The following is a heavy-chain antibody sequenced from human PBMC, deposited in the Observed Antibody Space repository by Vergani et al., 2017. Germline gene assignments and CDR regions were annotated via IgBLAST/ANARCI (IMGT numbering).Heavy chain of an antibody. D-gene: IGHD6-13*01. CDR1: GGTFSSYA. V-gene: IGHV1-69*14. CDR3: ATSLNSSSWYGWYFDL. CDR2: IIPIFGTA. J-gene: IGHJ2*01. Sequence: QVQLVQSGAEVKKPGSSVKVSCKASGGTFSSYAISWVRQAPGQGLEWMGRIIPIFGTANYAQKFQGRVTITADKSTSTAYMELGSLRSEDTAVYYCATSLNSSSWYGWYFDLWGRGTLVTVSS.